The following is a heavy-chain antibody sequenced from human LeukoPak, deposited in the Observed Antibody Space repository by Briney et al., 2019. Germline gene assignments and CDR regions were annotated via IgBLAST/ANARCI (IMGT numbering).Heavy chain of an antibody. CDR1: GGSIDITNY. D-gene: IGHD2/OR15-2a*01. V-gene: IGHV4-4*02. CDR3: TRENRPFCPFAY. Sequence: PSETLSLTCAVYGGSIDITNYWSWVRPAPGKGLEWIGEISHSGTTNYSPSLRSLVAMSLDRANNQFSLNLTSVTDADTAVYYCTRENRPFCPFAYWGQGVLVTVSS. J-gene: IGHJ4*02. CDR2: ISHSGTT.